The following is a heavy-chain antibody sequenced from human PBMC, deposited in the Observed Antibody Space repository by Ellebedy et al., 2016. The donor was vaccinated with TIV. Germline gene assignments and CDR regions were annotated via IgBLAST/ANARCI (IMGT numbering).Heavy chain of an antibody. D-gene: IGHD3-16*02. CDR1: GGSISSSSYY. CDR3: ARSDHLSLDY. Sequence: SETLSLXXTVSGGSISSSSYYWGWIRQPPGKGLEWIGSIYYSGSTYYNPSLKSRVTISVDTSKNQFSLKLSSVTAADTAVYYCARSDHLSLDYWGQGTLVTVSS. CDR2: IYYSGST. J-gene: IGHJ4*02. V-gene: IGHV4-39*07.